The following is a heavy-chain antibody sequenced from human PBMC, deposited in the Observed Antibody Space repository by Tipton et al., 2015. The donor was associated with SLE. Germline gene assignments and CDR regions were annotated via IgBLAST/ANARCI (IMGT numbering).Heavy chain of an antibody. CDR2: INHSGST. J-gene: IGHJ4*02. CDR1: GGSFSDYY. Sequence: TLSLTCAVYGGSFSDYYWTWIRQPPGKGLEWIGEINHSGSTNYNPSLKSRVNISVDTSKNQFSLKLNSVTAADTAVYYCARESRDSDSGGYYFFFNYWGQGTLVTVSS. CDR3: ARESRDSDSGGYYFFFNY. D-gene: IGHD3-22*01. V-gene: IGHV4-34*01.